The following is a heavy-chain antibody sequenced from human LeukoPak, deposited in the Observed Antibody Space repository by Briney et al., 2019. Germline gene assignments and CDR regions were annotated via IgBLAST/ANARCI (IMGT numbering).Heavy chain of an antibody. D-gene: IGHD6-13*01. CDR2: ITSNGVGT. CDR1: AFTFITYP. J-gene: IGHJ4*02. CDR3: AGGSSWYLDY. V-gene: IGHV3-64*01. Sequence: PGGSLRLSCAASAFTFITYPMHWVRQAPGKGLEYVSSITSNGVGTYYANSVKGRFTISRDNSKNTLYLEMGSLIAEDMAVYYCAGGSSWYLDYWGQGTLVTVSS.